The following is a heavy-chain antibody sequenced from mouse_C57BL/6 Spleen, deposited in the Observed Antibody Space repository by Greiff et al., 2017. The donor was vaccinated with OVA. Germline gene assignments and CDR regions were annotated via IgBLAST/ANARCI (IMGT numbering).Heavy chain of an antibody. J-gene: IGHJ4*01. CDR3: AKTHYYGSSDAMDY. D-gene: IGHD1-1*01. CDR2: IWSGGST. Sequence: QVQLQQSGPGLVQPSQRLSITCTVSGFSLTSYGVHWVRQPPGKGLEWLGVIWSGGSTDYNAAFISRMSISKDNSKSQVFFKMNSLQADDTAIYYCAKTHYYGSSDAMDYWGQGTSVTVSS. CDR1: GFSLTSYG. V-gene: IGHV2-4*01.